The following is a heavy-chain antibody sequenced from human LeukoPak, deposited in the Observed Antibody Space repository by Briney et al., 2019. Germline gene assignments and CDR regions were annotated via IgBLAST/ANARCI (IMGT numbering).Heavy chain of an antibody. J-gene: IGHJ4*02. CDR3: ARDSARSGIAAAGPYFDY. D-gene: IGHD6-13*01. CDR1: GFTFSSYS. CDR2: ISSSSSYI. V-gene: IGHV3-21*01. Sequence: GGSLRLSCAASGFTFSSYSMNWVRQAPGKGLEWVSSISSSSSYIYYADSVKGRFTISRDNAKNSLYLQMNSLRAEDTAVYYCARDSARSGIAAAGPYFDYWGQGTLVTVSS.